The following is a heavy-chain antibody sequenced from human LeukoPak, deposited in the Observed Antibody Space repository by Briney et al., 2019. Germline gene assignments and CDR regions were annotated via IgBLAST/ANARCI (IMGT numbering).Heavy chain of an antibody. CDR3: SRSRPKFKDFDY. V-gene: IGHV3-23*01. Sequence: GGSLRLSCAVSGFVFSNYAMSWVRQGPGKGLEWVSAISANGGGTYYADSVKGRFTISRDSSKNTLYLQMNSLRAEDTAVYYCSRSRPKFKDFDYWGQGTLVTVSS. CDR1: GFVFSNYA. J-gene: IGHJ4*02. CDR2: ISANGGGT.